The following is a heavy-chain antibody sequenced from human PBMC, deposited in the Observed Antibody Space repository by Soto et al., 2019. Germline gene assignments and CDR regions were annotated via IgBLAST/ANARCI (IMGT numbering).Heavy chain of an antibody. J-gene: IGHJ6*02. Sequence: SLRLSCAASGFTFSNYAVHWVRQAPGKGLEWVALISYEGSNKYYADSVRGRFTISRDNSRDTLYLQMNSLGVEDTAVYYCARDRSRGSSDWVDYYYAMDVWGQGTTVTVSS. D-gene: IGHD6-19*01. CDR2: ISYEGSNK. CDR3: ARDRSRGSSDWVDYYYAMDV. CDR1: GFTFSNYA. V-gene: IGHV3-30*04.